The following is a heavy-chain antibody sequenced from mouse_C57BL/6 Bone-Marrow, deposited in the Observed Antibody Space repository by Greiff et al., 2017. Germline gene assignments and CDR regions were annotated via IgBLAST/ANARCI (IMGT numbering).Heavy chain of an antibody. Sequence: QVQLKESGPELVKPGASVKISCKASGYAFSSSWMNWVKQRPGKGLEWIGRIYPGDGDTNYNGKFKGKATLTADKSSSTAYMQLSSLTSEDSAVYFCARSTKGNAMDYWGQGTSVTVSS. CDR2: IYPGDGDT. CDR1: GYAFSSSW. CDR3: ARSTKGNAMDY. V-gene: IGHV1-82*01. J-gene: IGHJ4*01.